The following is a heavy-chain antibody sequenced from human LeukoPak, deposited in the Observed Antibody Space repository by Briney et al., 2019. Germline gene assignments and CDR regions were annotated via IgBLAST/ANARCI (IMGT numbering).Heavy chain of an antibody. CDR1: GGSISSGGYY. CDR2: IYHSGST. J-gene: IGHJ5*02. CDR3: ARAAGFWSGYRNWFDP. V-gene: IGHV4-30-2*01. D-gene: IGHD3-3*01. Sequence: SETLSLTCSVSGGSISSGGYYWSWIRQPPGKGLEWIGYIYHSGSTYYNPSLKSRVTISVDRSKNQFSLKLSSVTAADTAVYYCARAAGFWSGYRNWFDPWGQGTLVTVSS.